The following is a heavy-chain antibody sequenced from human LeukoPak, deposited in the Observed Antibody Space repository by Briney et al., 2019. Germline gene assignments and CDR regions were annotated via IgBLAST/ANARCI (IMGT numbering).Heavy chain of an antibody. J-gene: IGHJ4*02. CDR3: ARDGATTFDY. CDR2: IYSGGST. V-gene: IGHV3-66*01. D-gene: IGHD1-26*01. Sequence: PGGSLRLSCAASGFTFSSYSMNWVRQAPGKGLEWVSVIYSGGSTYYADSVKGRFTISRDNSKNTLYLQMNSLRAEDTAVYYCARDGATTFDYWGQGTLVTVSS. CDR1: GFTFSSYS.